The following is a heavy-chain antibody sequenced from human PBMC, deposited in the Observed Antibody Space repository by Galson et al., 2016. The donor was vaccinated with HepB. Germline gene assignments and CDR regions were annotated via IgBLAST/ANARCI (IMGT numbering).Heavy chain of an antibody. CDR2: IIPIFGTT. CDR3: ASQITGTAGPLVRLLGRKPLKILGYFAS. D-gene: IGHD1-7*01. Sequence: SVKVSCKASGGTFSSDAISWVRQAPGQGLEWMGGIIPIFGTTKYAQQFQGRVTITADESTASAYMELSSLRSEDTAVYYCASQITGTAGPLVRLLGRKPLKILGYFASWGRGTLVTVSS. J-gene: IGHJ4*02. V-gene: IGHV1-69*13. CDR1: GGTFSSDA.